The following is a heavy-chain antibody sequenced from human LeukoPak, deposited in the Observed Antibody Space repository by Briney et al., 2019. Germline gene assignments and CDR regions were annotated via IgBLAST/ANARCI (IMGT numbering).Heavy chain of an antibody. J-gene: IGHJ4*02. Sequence: SETLSLTCTVSGGSIRSSYYYWGWIRQPPGKGLEWIGSIYDSGSTYYNPSLKSRVTISVDTSKNQFSLKLSSVTAADTAVYYCARGQYYYDSSGYRFWGQGTLVTVSS. CDR2: IYDSGST. CDR3: ARGQYYYDSSGYRF. D-gene: IGHD3-22*01. V-gene: IGHV4-39*01. CDR1: GGSIRSSYYY.